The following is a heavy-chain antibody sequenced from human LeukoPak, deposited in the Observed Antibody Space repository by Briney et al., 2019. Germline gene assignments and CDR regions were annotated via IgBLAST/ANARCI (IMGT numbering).Heavy chain of an antibody. CDR2: IIPIFGTA. V-gene: IGHV1-69*01. CDR3: ASRGYSGYDYWYYFDY. CDR1: GGTFSSYA. D-gene: IGHD5-12*01. J-gene: IGHJ4*02. Sequence: SVKVSCKASGGTFSSYAISWVRQAPGQELEWTGGIIPIFGTANYAQKFQGRVTITADESTGTAYMELSSLRSEDTAVYYCASRGYSGYDYWYYFDYWGQGTLVTVSS.